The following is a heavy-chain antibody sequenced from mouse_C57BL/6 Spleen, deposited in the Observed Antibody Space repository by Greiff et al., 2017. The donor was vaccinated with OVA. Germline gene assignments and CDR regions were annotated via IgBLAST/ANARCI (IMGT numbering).Heavy chain of an antibody. Sequence: VQLKQSGPELVKPGASVKISCKASGYSFTGYYMNWVKQSPEKSLEWIGEINPSTGGTTYNQKFKAKATLTVDKSSSTAYMQLKSLTSEDSAVYYCARGGYDGYFSWFAYWGQGTLVTVSA. CDR2: INPSTGGT. V-gene: IGHV1-42*01. J-gene: IGHJ3*01. CDR1: GYSFTGYY. D-gene: IGHD2-3*01. CDR3: ARGGYDGYFSWFAY.